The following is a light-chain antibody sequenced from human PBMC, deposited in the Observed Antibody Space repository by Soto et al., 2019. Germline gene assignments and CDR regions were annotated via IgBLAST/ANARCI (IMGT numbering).Light chain of an antibody. CDR3: HSYDSRLSGSV. CDR2: GNN. CDR1: NSNIGGGYD. Sequence: QSVLTQPPSVSRAPGQRVTISCTGNNSNIGGGYDVHWYQQLPGTAPKLLIYGNNNRPSGVPDRFSGSKSYASASLAITGLQSEDEADYYCHSYDSRLSGSVFGGGTQLTVL. V-gene: IGLV1-40*01. J-gene: IGLJ2*01.